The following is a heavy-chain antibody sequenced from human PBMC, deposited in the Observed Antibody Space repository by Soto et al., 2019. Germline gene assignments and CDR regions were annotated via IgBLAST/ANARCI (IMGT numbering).Heavy chain of an antibody. CDR1: GGSMSSYY. CDR2: VYSSGGT. CDR3: ASGQXXXXWFDX. Sequence: SETLSLTCSVSGGSMSSYYWTWIRQPAGKGLEWIGRVYSSGGTHYNSSLKSRVTISLDTSKNQFSLRLISVTAADTAVYYCASGQXXXXWFDXXXXGXLXTVSS. V-gene: IGHV4-4*07. J-gene: IGHJ5*02.